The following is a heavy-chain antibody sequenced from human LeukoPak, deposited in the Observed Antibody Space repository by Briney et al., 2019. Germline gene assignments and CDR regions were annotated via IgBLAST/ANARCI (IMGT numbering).Heavy chain of an antibody. V-gene: IGHV4-34*01. CDR1: GGSFSGYY. D-gene: IGHD6-19*01. J-gene: IGHJ2*01. CDR2: INHSGST. Sequence: PSETPSLTCAVYGGSFSGYYWSWIRQPPGKGLEWIGEINHSGSTNYNPSLKSRVTISVDTSKNQFSLRLSSVTAADTAVYYCARVLEGSSGQHWYFDLWGRGTLVTVSS. CDR3: ARVLEGSSGQHWYFDL.